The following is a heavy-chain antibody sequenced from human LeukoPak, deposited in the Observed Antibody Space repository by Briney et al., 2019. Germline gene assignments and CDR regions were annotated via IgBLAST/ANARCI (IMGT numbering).Heavy chain of an antibody. CDR1: GFTFSSYW. V-gene: IGHV3-7*04. Sequence: TGGSLRLSCAASGFTFSSYWMTWVRQAPGKGLEWVANIKHDGSGKYYVDSVKGRFTISRDNAKNSLYLQMNSLRAEDTAVYYCARTLGYCSSTNCFLTFDYWGQGTLVTVSS. D-gene: IGHD2-2*01. CDR3: ARTLGYCSSTNCFLTFDY. CDR2: IKHDGSGK. J-gene: IGHJ4*02.